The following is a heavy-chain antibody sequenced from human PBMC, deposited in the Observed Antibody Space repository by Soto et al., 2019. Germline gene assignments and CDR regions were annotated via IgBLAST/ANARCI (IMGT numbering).Heavy chain of an antibody. J-gene: IGHJ6*02. D-gene: IGHD3-3*01. CDR3: ARSREPSRTNCWGGYYTYHYYGMDV. V-gene: IGHV3-21*01. CDR2: ISSSSSYI. CDR1: GFTFSSYS. Sequence: GGSLRLSCAASGFTFSSYSMNWVRQAPGKGLEWVSSISSSSSYIYYADSVKGRFTISRDNAKNSLYLQMNSLRAEDTAVYYCARSREPSRTNCWGGYYTYHYYGMDVLGQEATVTVSS.